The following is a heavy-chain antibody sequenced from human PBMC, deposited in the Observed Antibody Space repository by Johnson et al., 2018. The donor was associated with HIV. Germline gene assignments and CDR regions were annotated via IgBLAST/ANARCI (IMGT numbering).Heavy chain of an antibody. CDR2: ISYDGSDK. D-gene: IGHD4-17*01. CDR3: AKEYSSPYGDYDGDAFDI. J-gene: IGHJ3*02. Sequence: QVQLVESGGGVVQPGTSLRLSCAPSGFTFSTSVMHWVRRAPGKGLEWVAVISYDGSDKYYADSVKGRFTISRDNSKNTLYLQMNSLRAEDTAVYYCAKEYSSPYGDYDGDAFDIWGQGTMVTVSS. CDR1: GFTFSTSV. V-gene: IGHV3-30*18.